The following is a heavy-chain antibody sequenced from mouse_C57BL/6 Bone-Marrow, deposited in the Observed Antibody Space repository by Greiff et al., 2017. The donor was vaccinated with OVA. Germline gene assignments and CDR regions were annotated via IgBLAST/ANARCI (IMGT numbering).Heavy chain of an antibody. V-gene: IGHV1-72*01. CDR2: IDPNRGGT. J-gene: IGHJ3*01. D-gene: IGHD2-5*01. CDR1: GYTFTSYW. CDR3: ARAYSNTWFAY. Sequence: QVQLQQSGAELVKPGASVKLSCKASGYTFTSYWMPWVKQRPGRGLEWIGRIDPNRGGTKYNEKFKSQATLTVDNPSSTAYMQLSRLTSEDSAVYYCARAYSNTWFAYWGQGTRVTVSA.